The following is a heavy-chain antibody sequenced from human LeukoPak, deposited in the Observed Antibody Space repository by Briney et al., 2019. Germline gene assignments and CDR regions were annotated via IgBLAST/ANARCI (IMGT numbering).Heavy chain of an antibody. CDR2: IDHSGST. CDR1: GGSFSSYY. Sequence: PSETLSLTCTVSGGSFSSYYWTWIRQPPGKGLEWIGYIDHSGSTNYNPSLKSRVSTSSDTSKNQFSLELSSVTAADTAVYYCARLKATVSIHAYFDSWGQGTLVTVSS. V-gene: IGHV4-59*01. CDR3: ARLKATVSIHAYFDS. J-gene: IGHJ4*02. D-gene: IGHD4-17*01.